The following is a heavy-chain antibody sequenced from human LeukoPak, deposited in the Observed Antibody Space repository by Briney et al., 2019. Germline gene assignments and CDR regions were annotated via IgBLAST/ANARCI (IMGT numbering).Heavy chain of an antibody. CDR2: ISAYNGNT. CDR3: VREGGSSGYYFFHY. J-gene: IGHJ4*02. Sequence: ASVTVSCKASGYTFTTYGLSWVRQAPGQGLEWKGWISAYNGNTNYAQKLQGRVTMTTDTSTTTAYMELRSLRSDDTAVYYCVREGGSSGYYFFHYWGQGTLVTVSS. D-gene: IGHD3-22*01. CDR1: GYTFTTYG. V-gene: IGHV1-18*01.